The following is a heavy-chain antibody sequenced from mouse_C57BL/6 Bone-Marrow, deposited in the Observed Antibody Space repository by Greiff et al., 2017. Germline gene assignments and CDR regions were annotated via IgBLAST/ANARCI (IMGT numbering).Heavy chain of an antibody. Sequence: VQLQQSGAELVRPGASVKLSCTASGFNIKDDYMHWVKQRPEQGLEWIGWIDPENGDTEYASKFQGKATITADTSSNTAYLQLSSLTSEDTAVYYCNTMMFDYWGQGTTLTVSS. V-gene: IGHV14-4*01. CDR3: NTMMFDY. J-gene: IGHJ2*01. D-gene: IGHD2-3*01. CDR1: GFNIKDDY. CDR2: IDPENGDT.